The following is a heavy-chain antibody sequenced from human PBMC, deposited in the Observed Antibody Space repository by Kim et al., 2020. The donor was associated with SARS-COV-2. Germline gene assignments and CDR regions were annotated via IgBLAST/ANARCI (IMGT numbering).Heavy chain of an antibody. CDR3: ARAPAAGTFDY. V-gene: IGHV1-46*01. Sequence: TSYAQKCQGRVTMTRDTSTSTVYMELSSLRSEDTAVYYCARAPAAGTFDYWGQGTLVTVSS. D-gene: IGHD6-13*01. CDR2: T. J-gene: IGHJ4*02.